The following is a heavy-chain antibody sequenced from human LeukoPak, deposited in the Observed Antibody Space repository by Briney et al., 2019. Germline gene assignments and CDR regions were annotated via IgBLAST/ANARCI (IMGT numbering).Heavy chain of an antibody. V-gene: IGHV4-59*01. CDR2: IYYSGST. J-gene: IGHJ4*02. Sequence: SETLSLTCTVSGGSISSYYWSWVRQPPGKGLEWIGYIYYSGSTNYNPSLKSRVTISVDTSKNQFSLKLSSVTAADTAVYYCARGDLLTGYYIYGYWGQGTLVTVSS. D-gene: IGHD3-9*01. CDR1: GGSISSYY. CDR3: ARGDLLTGYYIYGY.